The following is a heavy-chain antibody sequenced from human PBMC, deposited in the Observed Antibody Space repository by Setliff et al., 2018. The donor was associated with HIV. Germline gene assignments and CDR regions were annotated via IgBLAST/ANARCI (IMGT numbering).Heavy chain of an antibody. CDR3: ATLTEYPSRHFAN. Sequence: GSLRLSCAASGLTFDDYDMSWVRQGQGKGLEWVSGITWNGGRTGYADSVKGRFTISRDNAKNTLYLQLNSLRADDRAVYYCATLTEYPSRHFANWGQGTLVTVSS. CDR1: GLTFDDYD. V-gene: IGHV3-20*04. D-gene: IGHD2-2*02. J-gene: IGHJ4*02. CDR2: ITWNGGRT.